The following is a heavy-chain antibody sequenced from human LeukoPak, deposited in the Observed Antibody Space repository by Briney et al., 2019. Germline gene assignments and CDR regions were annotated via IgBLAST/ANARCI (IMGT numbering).Heavy chain of an antibody. Sequence: PGGSLRLSCAASGFTFSSYSMNWVRQAPGKGLEWVSSISSSSSYIYYADSVKGRFTISRDNAKNSLYLQMNSLRAEDTAVYYCVRHGYFDSAAHYYGQGAFDVWGQGTMVTVSS. CDR3: VRHGYFDSAAHYYGQGAFDV. D-gene: IGHD3-22*01. CDR2: ISSSSSYI. V-gene: IGHV3-21*01. J-gene: IGHJ3*01. CDR1: GFTFSSYS.